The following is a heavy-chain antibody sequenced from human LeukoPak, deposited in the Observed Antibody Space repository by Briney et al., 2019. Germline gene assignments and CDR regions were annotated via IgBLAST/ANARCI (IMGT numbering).Heavy chain of an antibody. Sequence: SEPLSLTCAVYGVSFSGYYWSWLRHPPGKGRVGRVEINHSGSTNYNPPPKSRVTISVDTSKNQFSLRLSSVAAADTAVYYCARGGSGWSKPLIDYWVQGRLVGDSS. D-gene: IGHD6-19*01. CDR1: GVSFSGYY. J-gene: IGHJ4*02. CDR2: INHSGST. V-gene: IGHV4-34*01. CDR3: ARGGSGWSKPLIDY.